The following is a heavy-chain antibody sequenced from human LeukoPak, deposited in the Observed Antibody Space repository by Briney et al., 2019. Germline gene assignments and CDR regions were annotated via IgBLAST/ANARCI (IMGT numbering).Heavy chain of an antibody. J-gene: IGHJ3*02. CDR3: ERAPGIYYVHGAFDI. CDR2: IYYSGST. CDR1: GGSISSYY. Sequence: SETLSLTCTVSGGSISSYYWSWIRQPPGKGLEWIAYIYYSGSTNYNPSLKSRVTISVDTSKNQFSLKLSSVTAADTAVYYCERAPGIYYVHGAFDIWGQGTMVTVSS. D-gene: IGHD3-10*02. V-gene: IGHV4-59*01.